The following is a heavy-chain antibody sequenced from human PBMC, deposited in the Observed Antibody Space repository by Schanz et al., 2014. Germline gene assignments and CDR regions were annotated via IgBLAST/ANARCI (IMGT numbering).Heavy chain of an antibody. CDR1: GFTLSNYA. V-gene: IGHV3-64*01. J-gene: IGHJ4*02. Sequence: EVHLVESGGGLVKPGGSLRLSCAAPGFTLSNYAMHWVRQTPDKGLEWVSGLSANGDSTFYSSSVKGRFTISRDISKNTLYLQMGSLRAEDVAVYYCARKSLVSAHYDSWGQGTLVTVSS. CDR3: ARKSLVSAHYDS. D-gene: IGHD2-21*01. CDR2: LSANGDST.